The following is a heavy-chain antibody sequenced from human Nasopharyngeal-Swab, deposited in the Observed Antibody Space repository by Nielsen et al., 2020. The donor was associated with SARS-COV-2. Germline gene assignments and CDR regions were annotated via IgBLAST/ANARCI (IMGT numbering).Heavy chain of an antibody. J-gene: IGHJ5*02. V-gene: IGHV3-9*01. CDR1: GFTFDDYA. D-gene: IGHD2-15*01. CDR2: ISWNSGSI. CDR3: AKGGYCSGGSCFNWFDP. Sequence: SLKISCAASGFTFDDYAMHWVRQAPGKGLEWVSGISWNSGSIGYADSVKGRFTISRDNAKNSPYLQMNSLRAEDTALYYCAKGGYCSGGSCFNWFDPWGQGTLVTVSS.